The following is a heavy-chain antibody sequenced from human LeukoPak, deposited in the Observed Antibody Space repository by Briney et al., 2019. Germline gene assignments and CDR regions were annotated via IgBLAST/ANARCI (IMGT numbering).Heavy chain of an antibody. CDR3: ARSILIVPNTSYYHYYMDV. CDR2: INCATGKT. Sequence: ASVKVSCKASGYTFTGHALHWVRQTPGEGLEWMAWINCATGKTEYSQNFEARVTVTRDTSASTVYMELSGLRSEDTAVYYCARSILIVPNTSYYHYYMDVWGQGTTVIVSS. CDR1: GYTFTGHA. V-gene: IGHV1-3*01. J-gene: IGHJ6*02. D-gene: IGHD2/OR15-2a*01.